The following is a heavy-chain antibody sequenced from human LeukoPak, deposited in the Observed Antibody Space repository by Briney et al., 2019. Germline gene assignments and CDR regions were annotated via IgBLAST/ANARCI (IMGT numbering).Heavy chain of an antibody. V-gene: IGHV3-21*04. J-gene: IGHJ4*02. CDR1: GFSFSTYS. CDR2: ISRNSRNI. CDR3: AKDFSMGYCSGGSCYDDPYYFDY. D-gene: IGHD2-15*01. Sequence: PGGSLRLSCAASGFSFSTYSMNWVRQAPGKGLEWVSSISRNSRNIYYADSMRGRFTISRDNAKNSLYLQMNSLRAEDTTVYYCAKDFSMGYCSGGSCYDDPYYFDYWGQGTLVTVSS.